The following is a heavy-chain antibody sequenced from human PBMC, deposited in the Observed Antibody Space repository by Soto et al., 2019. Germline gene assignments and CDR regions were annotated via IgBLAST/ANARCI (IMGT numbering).Heavy chain of an antibody. CDR1: GGSFSGYY. V-gene: IGHV4-34*01. J-gene: IGHJ6*02. CDR2: INHSGST. Sequence: NPSETLSLTCAVYGGSFSGYYWSWIRQSPGKGLEWIGEINHSGSTNYNPSLKSRVTISVDTSKNQFSLKLSSVTAADTAVYYCARLGDFWSGYYPYYYYGMDVWGQGTTVTVPS. D-gene: IGHD3-3*01. CDR3: ARLGDFWSGYYPYYYYGMDV.